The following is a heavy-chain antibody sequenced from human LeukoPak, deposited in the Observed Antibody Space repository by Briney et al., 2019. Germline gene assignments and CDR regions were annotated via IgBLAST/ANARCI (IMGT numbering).Heavy chain of an antibody. Sequence: GESLKISCKGSGYSFTNYWIGWVRQMPGKGLEWMGIIYPGDSDTRYSPSFQGQVTFSADRSISTAYLQWSSLKASDTAMYYCARCNIAPRFYYYYGMDVWGQGTTVTVSS. CDR2: IYPGDSDT. D-gene: IGHD6-6*01. CDR1: GYSFTNYW. V-gene: IGHV5-51*01. J-gene: IGHJ6*02. CDR3: ARCNIAPRFYYYYGMDV.